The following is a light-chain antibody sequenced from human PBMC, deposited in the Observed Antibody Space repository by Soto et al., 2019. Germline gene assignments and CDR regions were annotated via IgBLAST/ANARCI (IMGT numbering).Light chain of an antibody. J-gene: IGKJ1*01. CDR3: QQYNNWPLT. V-gene: IGKV3-15*01. CDR2: GAS. Sequence: ETRMTQSPATLSVSPGERATLSCRASQSVNNNLAWYQQKLGQAPRVLIYGASTRATGIPARFTGSGSGTEFILTITSLQSEDSAVYYCQQYNNWPLTFGQGTKVDIK. CDR1: QSVNNN.